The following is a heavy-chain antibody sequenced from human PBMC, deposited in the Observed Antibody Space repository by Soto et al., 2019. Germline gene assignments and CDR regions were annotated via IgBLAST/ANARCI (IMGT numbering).Heavy chain of an antibody. CDR3: ARDSIQLWEDYYCGMDV. V-gene: IGHV4-38-2*02. Sequence: PSETLSLTCAVSGYSISSGYYWGWIRQHPGKGLEWIGCIYRSGSTYYNPSLKSRVTISVDTSKNQFSLKLSSVTAADTAVYYCARDSIQLWEDYYCGMDVWGQGTTVTVSS. J-gene: IGHJ6*02. D-gene: IGHD5-18*01. CDR1: GYSISSGYY. CDR2: IYRSGST.